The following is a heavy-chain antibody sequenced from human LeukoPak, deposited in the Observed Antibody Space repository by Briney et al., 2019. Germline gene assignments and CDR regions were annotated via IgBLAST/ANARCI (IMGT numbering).Heavy chain of an antibody. Sequence: GVSVRFSCAACGFTFSSFSIERLRPAPGLGLEGRSYISSSSSTIYYADSGNGRFTISRDNAKNSVYLQMNSLRAEDTAVYYCARVWSSGYTKDYWGQGTLVTVSS. CDR3: ARVWSSGYTKDY. J-gene: IGHJ4*02. CDR2: ISSSSSTI. CDR1: GFTFSSFS. D-gene: IGHD3-22*01. V-gene: IGHV3-48*04.